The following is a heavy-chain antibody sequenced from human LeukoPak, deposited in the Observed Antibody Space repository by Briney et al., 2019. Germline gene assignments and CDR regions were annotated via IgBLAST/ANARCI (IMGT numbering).Heavy chain of an antibody. CDR3: ARARYDYVWGSYRPNWFDP. Sequence: ASVKVSCKASGYTFTGYYMHWVRQAPGQGLEWMGWISAYSGNTNYAQNLQGRVTMTTDTSTSTAYMELRSLRSDDTAVYYCARARYDYVWGSYRPNWFDPWGQGTLVTVSS. CDR2: ISAYSGNT. D-gene: IGHD3-16*02. J-gene: IGHJ5*02. V-gene: IGHV1-18*04. CDR1: GYTFTGYY.